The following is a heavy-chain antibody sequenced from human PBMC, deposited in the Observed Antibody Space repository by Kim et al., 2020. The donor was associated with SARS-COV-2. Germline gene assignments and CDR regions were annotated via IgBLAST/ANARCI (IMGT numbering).Heavy chain of an antibody. CDR2: IIPIFGTT. J-gene: IGHJ2*01. CDR1: GGTFRSYG. CDR3: AREDSGMGYCSGGRCDLYF. V-gene: IGHV1-69*13. Sequence: SVKVSCKAAGGTFRSYGISWVRQAPGQGLEWMGGIIPIFGTTFYTQKFQGRVTITADESTSTAYMELSSLRVEDTAIYYCAREDSGMGYCSGGRCDLYF. D-gene: IGHD2-15*01.